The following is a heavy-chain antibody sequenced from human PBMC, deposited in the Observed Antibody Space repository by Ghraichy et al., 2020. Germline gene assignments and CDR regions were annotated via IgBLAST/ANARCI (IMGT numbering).Heavy chain of an antibody. D-gene: IGHD3-9*01. CDR2: ISTSGAAM. V-gene: IGHV3-48*03. J-gene: IGHJ2*01. Sequence: GGSLRLSCAASGFALSGYEGHWVRQAPGKGLEWISYISTSGAAMSYTDSVKGRFTISRDNAQNSLFLQMSSLRDEDTAVYYCARRPAFDWMLSPFDWYFDLWGRGTLVTVSS. CDR3: ARRPAFDWMLSPFDWYFDL. CDR1: GFALSGYE.